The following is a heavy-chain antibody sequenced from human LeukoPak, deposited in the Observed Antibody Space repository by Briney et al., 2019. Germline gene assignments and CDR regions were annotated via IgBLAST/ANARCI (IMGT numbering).Heavy chain of an antibody. CDR1: GFTFSTYW. V-gene: IGHV3-74*03. CDR3: AELGITMIGDV. D-gene: IGHD3-10*02. CDR2: ITHNEIT. Sequence: GESLRLSCAASGFTFSTYWMHWVRQAPGKGLVWVSRITHNEITTYADFVKGRFTISRDNSKNTLYLQMNSLRAEDTAVYYCAELGITMIGDVWGKGTTVTISS. J-gene: IGHJ6*04.